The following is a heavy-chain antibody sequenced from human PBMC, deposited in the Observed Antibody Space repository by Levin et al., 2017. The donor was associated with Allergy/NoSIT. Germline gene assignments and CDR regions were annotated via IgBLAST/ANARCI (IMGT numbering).Heavy chain of an antibody. D-gene: IGHD3-22*01. CDR2: INPHSGDT. Sequence: PGESLKISCKASRYIFSDYFIHWVRQAPGQGLEWMGWINPHSGDTKYAQEFQGRVTMTRDTSIITAYMELTRLTSDDTAVYYCARDLYNDDSVFGYWGQGTLVNVFS. V-gene: IGHV1-2*02. CDR1: RYIFSDYF. CDR3: ARDLYNDDSVFGY. J-gene: IGHJ4*02.